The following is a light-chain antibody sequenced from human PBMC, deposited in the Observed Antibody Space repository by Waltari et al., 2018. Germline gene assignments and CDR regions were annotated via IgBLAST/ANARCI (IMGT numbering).Light chain of an antibody. V-gene: IGKV3-20*01. CDR1: QSVSSTY. J-gene: IGKJ1*01. CDR2: GAS. CDR3: RQCGHSSWT. Sequence: EIVLTQSPGTLSLSPGERASLSCRANQSVSSTYLAWYQKKPGQAPRLLIYGASNRAAGIPERFRGSVSEADFTLTISRLEPEDFAVYYCRQCGHSSWTFGQGTKVEVK.